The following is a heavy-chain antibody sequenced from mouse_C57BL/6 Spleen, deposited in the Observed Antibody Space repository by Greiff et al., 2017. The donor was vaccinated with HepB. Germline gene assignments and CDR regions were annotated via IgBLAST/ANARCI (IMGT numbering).Heavy chain of an antibody. Sequence: VQLQQPGAELVKPGASVKLSCKASGYTFTSYWMQWVKQRPGQGLEWIGEIDPSDSYTNYNQKFKGKATLTVDTSSSTAYMQLSSLTSEDSAVYYCARGVITTGAMDYWGQGTSVTVSS. CDR1: GYTFTSYW. V-gene: IGHV1-50*01. J-gene: IGHJ4*01. CDR3: ARGVITTGAMDY. D-gene: IGHD1-1*01. CDR2: IDPSDSYT.